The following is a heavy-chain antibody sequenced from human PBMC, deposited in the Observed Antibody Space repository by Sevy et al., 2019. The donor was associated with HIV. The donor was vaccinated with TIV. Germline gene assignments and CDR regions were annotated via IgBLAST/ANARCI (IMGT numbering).Heavy chain of an antibody. CDR2: ISSSSSYI. V-gene: IGHV3-21*01. Sequence: GESLKISSAASGFTFSSYSMNWVRQAPGKGLEWVSSISSSSSYIYHAGSVKGRFTISRDNAKNSLYLQMNSLRAEDTAVYYCARVGEHDAFDIWGQGTMVTVSS. CDR3: ARVGEHDAFDI. J-gene: IGHJ3*02. CDR1: GFTFSSYS. D-gene: IGHD3-3*01.